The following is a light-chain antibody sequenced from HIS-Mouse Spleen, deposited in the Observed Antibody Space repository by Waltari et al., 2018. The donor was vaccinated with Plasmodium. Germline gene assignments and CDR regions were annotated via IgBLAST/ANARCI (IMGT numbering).Light chain of an antibody. CDR2: QDS. CDR1: KLGDKY. J-gene: IGLJ2*01. V-gene: IGLV3-1*01. CDR3: QAWDSSTVV. Sequence: SYELTQPPSVSVSPGQTASITCSVDKLGDKYACWYQQKPGQSPVLVIYQDSKRPSGLPERFSGSNSGNTATLTISGTQAMDEADYYCQAWDSSTVVFGGGTKLTVL.